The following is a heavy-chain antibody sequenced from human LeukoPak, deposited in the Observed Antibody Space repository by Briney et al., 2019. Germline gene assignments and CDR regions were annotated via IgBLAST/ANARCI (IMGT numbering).Heavy chain of an antibody. V-gene: IGHV1-69*01. Sequence: GASVKVSCKASVGTFSSYAISWVRQAPGQGLEWMGGIIPIFGTANYAQKFQGRVTITAGESTSTAYMELSSLRSEDTAVYYCARARGRYGDYGFRHAFDIWGQGTMVTVSS. CDR1: VGTFSSYA. CDR2: IIPIFGTA. J-gene: IGHJ3*02. D-gene: IGHD4-17*01. CDR3: ARARGRYGDYGFRHAFDI.